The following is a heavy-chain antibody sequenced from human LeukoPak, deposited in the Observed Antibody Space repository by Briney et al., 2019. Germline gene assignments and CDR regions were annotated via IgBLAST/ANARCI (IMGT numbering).Heavy chain of an antibody. J-gene: IGHJ4*02. Sequence: GGSLRLSCAASGFTFSSYAMHWVRQAPGKGLEWVAVISYDGSNKYYADSVKDRFTISRDNSKNTLYLQMNSLRAEDTAVYYCARDGSRLYSSGWYVTKFDYWGQGTLVTVSS. CDR1: GFTFSSYA. V-gene: IGHV3-30*01. D-gene: IGHD6-19*01. CDR2: ISYDGSNK. CDR3: ARDGSRLYSSGWYVTKFDY.